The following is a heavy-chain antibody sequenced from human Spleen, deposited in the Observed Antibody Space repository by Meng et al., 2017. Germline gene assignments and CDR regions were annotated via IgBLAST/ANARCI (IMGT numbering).Heavy chain of an antibody. CDR1: GYTLTNYA. V-gene: IGHV7-4-1*02. CDR2: INTKTGNP. Sequence: HVQVVQSGSELRKPGASVKVSCKASGYTLTNYAINWLRQAPGQGLEWMGWINTKTGNPTYAQGFTGRLVFSLDTSVSTAYLQISSLKAEDTAVYYCARSAGGSYTTAWFDPWGQGTLVTVSS. CDR3: ARSAGGSYTTAWFDP. D-gene: IGHD1-26*01. J-gene: IGHJ5*02.